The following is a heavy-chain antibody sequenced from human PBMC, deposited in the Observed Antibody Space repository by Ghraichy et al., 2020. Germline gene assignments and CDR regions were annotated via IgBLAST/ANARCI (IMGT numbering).Heavy chain of an antibody. CDR3: AREPFTAPAY. D-gene: IGHD2-21*02. CDR2: INGDASST. CDR1: GFTFSSYW. Sequence: GSLRLSCEASGFTFSSYWMHWVRQAPGEGLVWVSQINGDASSTHYADSVKGRFSISRDNAKNTLYLQMNSLRAEDTAVYYCAREPFTAPAYWGQGTLVTVSS. V-gene: IGHV3-74*01. J-gene: IGHJ4*02.